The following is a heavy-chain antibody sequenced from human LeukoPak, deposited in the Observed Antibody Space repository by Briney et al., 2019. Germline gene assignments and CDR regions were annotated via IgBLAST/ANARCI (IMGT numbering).Heavy chain of an antibody. Sequence: GGSLRLPCAASGFTFSSYAMSWVRQAPGKGLEWVSVISGSGGSTYYADSVKGRFTISRDNSKNTLFLQMNSLRAEDTAVYYCARPARSGSYHSPEYWGQGTLVTVSS. CDR3: ARPARSGSYHSPEY. CDR2: ISGSGGST. V-gene: IGHV3-23*01. J-gene: IGHJ4*02. CDR1: GFTFSSYA. D-gene: IGHD3-10*01.